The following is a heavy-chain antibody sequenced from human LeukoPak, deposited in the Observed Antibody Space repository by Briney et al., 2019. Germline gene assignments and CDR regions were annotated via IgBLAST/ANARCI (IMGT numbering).Heavy chain of an antibody. CDR2: IYTSGST. V-gene: IGHV4-4*07. Sequence: SETLSLTCTVSGGSISSYYWSWIRRPAGKGLEWIGRIYTSGSTNYSPSLKSRVTTSVDTSKNQFSLKLISVTAADTAVYYCAREYGDQGTRNFDYWGQGSLVTVSS. D-gene: IGHD4-17*01. CDR1: GGSISSYY. CDR3: AREYGDQGTRNFDY. J-gene: IGHJ4*02.